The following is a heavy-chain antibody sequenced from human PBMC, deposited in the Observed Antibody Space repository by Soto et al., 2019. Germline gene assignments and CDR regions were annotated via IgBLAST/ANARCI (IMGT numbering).Heavy chain of an antibody. Sequence: ASVDVSCTACVYSITIHGSIWVRQAPEQGFEWMGWISAYNGNTNYAQKLQGRVTMTTDTSTSTAYMELRSLRSDDTAVYYCALIVVVPAAMGDDAFDIWGQGTMVTVSS. V-gene: IGHV1-18*01. D-gene: IGHD2-2*01. CDR2: ISAYNGNT. CDR3: ALIVVVPAAMGDDAFDI. J-gene: IGHJ3*02. CDR1: VYSITIHG.